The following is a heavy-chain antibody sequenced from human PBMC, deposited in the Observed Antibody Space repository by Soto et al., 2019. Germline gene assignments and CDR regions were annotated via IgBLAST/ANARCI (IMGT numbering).Heavy chain of an antibody. CDR1: GGSVTSYY. CDR3: ARAMVTYAVGLYCFDS. Sequence: QVRLQESGPGLVKPSETLSLTCTVSGGSVTSYYWNWIRQTPGKGLEWIGYIFYSGITYYNPSLKGRVTMSLDTSANQFSLKLSSVTAADTAVYCCARAMVTYAVGLYCFDSWGQGTLVTVSS. J-gene: IGHJ4*02. CDR2: IFYSGIT. V-gene: IGHV4-59*02. D-gene: IGHD3-16*01.